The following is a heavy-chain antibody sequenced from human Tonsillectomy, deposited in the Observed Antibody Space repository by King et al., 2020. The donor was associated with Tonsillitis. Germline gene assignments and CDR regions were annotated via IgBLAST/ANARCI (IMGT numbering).Heavy chain of an antibody. V-gene: IGHV4-34*01. Sequence: QVQLQQWGAGLLKPSETLSLTCAVYGGSFSGYYWSWIRQPPGKGLEWIGEINHSGSTNYNPSLKSRVTISVDTSKNQFSLKLSSVTAADTAVYCCARGSGYCSGGSCYRLDYYYYYMDVWGKGTTVTVSS. CDR1: GGSFSGYY. CDR2: INHSGST. J-gene: IGHJ6*03. D-gene: IGHD2-15*01. CDR3: ARGSGYCSGGSCYRLDYYYYYMDV.